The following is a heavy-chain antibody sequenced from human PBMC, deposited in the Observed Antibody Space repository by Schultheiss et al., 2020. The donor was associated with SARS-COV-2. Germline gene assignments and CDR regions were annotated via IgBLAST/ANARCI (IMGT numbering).Heavy chain of an antibody. D-gene: IGHD3-3*01. Sequence: GESLKISCAASGFTFSSYSMNWVRQAPGKGLEWVSSITSTSGYIYYADSVKGRFTISRDNAKNSLYLQMNSLRAEDMAVYYCARAYDFWSGYRENDAFDIWGQGTMVTVSS. CDR2: ITSTSGYI. CDR1: GFTFSSYS. CDR3: ARAYDFWSGYRENDAFDI. V-gene: IGHV3-21*01. J-gene: IGHJ3*02.